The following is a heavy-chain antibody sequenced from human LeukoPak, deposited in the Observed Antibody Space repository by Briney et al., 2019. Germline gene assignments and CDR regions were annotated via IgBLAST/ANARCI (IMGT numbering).Heavy chain of an antibody. D-gene: IGHD5-18*01. V-gene: IGHV4-38-2*02. CDR1: GYSITSGYY. CDR3: ARHVRTSRLRGYSYGTRYYYYYMDV. Sequence: KPSETLSLTCTVSGYSITSGYYWGWIRQPPGKGLEWIGSIYHSGSTYYNPSLKSRVTISVDTSKNQFSLKLSSVTAADTAVYYCARHVRTSRLRGYSYGTRYYYYYMDVWGKGTTVTISS. CDR2: IYHSGST. J-gene: IGHJ6*03.